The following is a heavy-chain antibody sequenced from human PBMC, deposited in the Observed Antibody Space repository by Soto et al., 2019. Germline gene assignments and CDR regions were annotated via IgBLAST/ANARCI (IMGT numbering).Heavy chain of an antibody. V-gene: IGHV5-51*01. CDR3: ARLMHWSGYYSYYYYYGMDV. J-gene: IGHJ6*02. CDR1: GYSFTSYW. Sequence: PGESLKISCKGSGYSFTSYWIGWVRQMPGKGLEWMGIIYPGDSDTRYSPSFQGQVTISADKSISTAYLQWSSLKASDTAMYYCARLMHWSGYYSYYYYYGMDVWGQGTTVTVSS. CDR2: IYPGDSDT. D-gene: IGHD3-3*01.